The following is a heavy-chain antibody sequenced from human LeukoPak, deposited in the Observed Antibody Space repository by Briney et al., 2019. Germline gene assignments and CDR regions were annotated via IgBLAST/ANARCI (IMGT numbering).Heavy chain of an antibody. CDR1: GFTFSSYR. J-gene: IGHJ4*02. CDR3: AREVWGPEY. Sequence: PGGSLRLSCAASGFTFSSYRMSWVRQTPGKGLEWLSYISETSSIIYYAQSVKGRFAISRDNAKNSLYLQINSLRAEDTAVYYCAREVWGPEYWGQGTLVTVSS. CDR2: ISETSSII. V-gene: IGHV3-48*04. D-gene: IGHD1-14*01.